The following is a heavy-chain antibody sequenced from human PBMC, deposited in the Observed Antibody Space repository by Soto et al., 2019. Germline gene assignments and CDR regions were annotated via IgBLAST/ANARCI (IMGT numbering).Heavy chain of an antibody. CDR2: ISGSGGST. D-gene: IGHD2-2*01. V-gene: IGHV3-23*01. Sequence: GGSLRLSCVASGFTFTEYALTWVRQAPGKGLEWVATISGSGGSTYYTDSVKGRFTISSDSSNNIMYLQMNNLRAEDTALYYCAKEIASSYFPIDYWGRGTLVTVSS. CDR3: AKEIASSYFPIDY. J-gene: IGHJ4*02. CDR1: GFTFTEYA.